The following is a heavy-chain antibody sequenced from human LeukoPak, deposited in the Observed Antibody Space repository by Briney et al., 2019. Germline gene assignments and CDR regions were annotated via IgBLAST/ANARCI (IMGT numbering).Heavy chain of an antibody. J-gene: IGHJ4*02. V-gene: IGHV3-48*03. D-gene: IGHD6-19*01. CDR1: GFTFSSYE. CDR3: ARERYSSGWYYFDY. Sequence: GGSLRLSCAASGFTFSSYEMNWVRQAAGKELEWVSYISSSGSTIYYADSVKGRFTISRDNAKNSLYLQMNSLRAEDTAVYYCARERYSSGWYYFDYWGQGTLVTVSS. CDR2: ISSSGSTI.